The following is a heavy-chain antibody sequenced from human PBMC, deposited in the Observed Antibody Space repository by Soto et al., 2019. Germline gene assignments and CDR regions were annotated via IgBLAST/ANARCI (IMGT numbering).Heavy chain of an antibody. Sequence: SETLSLACTVSGGSISSSNDFWGWIRQSPGKGLEWIATIHYSGNTNYYNPSLKSRVTISGDSSKNQSSLKLSSVSAADTAVYYCARRTPGTGYRWGQRTMVTVSS. V-gene: IGHV4-39*01. CDR1: GGSISSSNDF. J-gene: IGHJ3*01. CDR2: IHYSGNTN. D-gene: IGHD3-9*01. CDR3: ARRTPGTGYR.